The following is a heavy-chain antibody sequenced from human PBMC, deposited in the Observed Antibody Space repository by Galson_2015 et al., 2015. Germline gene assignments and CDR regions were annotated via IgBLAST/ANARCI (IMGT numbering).Heavy chain of an antibody. Sequence: SLRLSCAASGFTFSSYWMSWVRQAPGKGLEWVANIKQDGSEKYYVDSVKGRFTISRDNAKNSLYLQMNSLRAGDTAAYYCARDPRVSSGLLSLYYFDYWGQGTLVTVSS. CDR2: IKQDGSEK. J-gene: IGHJ4*02. D-gene: IGHD2/OR15-2a*01. V-gene: IGHV3-7*01. CDR3: ARDPRVSSGLLSLYYFDY. CDR1: GFTFSSYW.